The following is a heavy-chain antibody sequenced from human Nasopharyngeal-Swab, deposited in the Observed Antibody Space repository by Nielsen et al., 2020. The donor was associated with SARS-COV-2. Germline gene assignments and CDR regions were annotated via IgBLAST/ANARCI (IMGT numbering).Heavy chain of an antibody. D-gene: IGHD3-10*01. CDR2: ISGSGGST. CDR3: AKSRVWFGELIRYFDY. Sequence: GESLKISCAASGFTFSSYATSWVRQAPGKGLEWVSAISGSGGSTYYADSVKGRFTISRDNSKNTLYLQMNSLRAEDTAVYYCAKSRVWFGELIRYFDYWGQGTLVTVSS. J-gene: IGHJ4*02. V-gene: IGHV3-23*01. CDR1: GFTFSSYA.